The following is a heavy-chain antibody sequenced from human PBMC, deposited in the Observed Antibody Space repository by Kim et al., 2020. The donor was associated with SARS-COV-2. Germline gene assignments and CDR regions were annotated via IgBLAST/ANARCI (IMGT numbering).Heavy chain of an antibody. CDR1: GFTFSSYA. D-gene: IGHD3-22*01. CDR3: AGGDYYDSSGYYYY. V-gene: IGHV3-30*04. J-gene: IGHJ4*02. CDR2: ISYDGSNK. Sequence: GGSLRLSCAASGFTFSSYAMHWVRQAPGKGLEWVAVISYDGSNKYYADSVKGRFTISRDNSKNTLYLQMNSLRAEDTAVYYCAGGDYYDSSGYYYYWVQG.